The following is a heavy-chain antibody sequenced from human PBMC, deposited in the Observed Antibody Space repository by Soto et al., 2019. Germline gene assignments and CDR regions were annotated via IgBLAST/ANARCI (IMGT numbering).Heavy chain of an antibody. D-gene: IGHD3-22*01. Sequence: GGSLRLSCAASGFTFSSYAMSWVRQAPEKGLEWVSAISGSGGSTYYADSVKGRFTISRDNSKNTLYLQMNSLRAEDTAVYYCARRPGYYDSSGYRYFDYWGQGTLVTVSS. CDR1: GFTFSSYA. V-gene: IGHV3-23*01. J-gene: IGHJ4*02. CDR3: ARRPGYYDSSGYRYFDY. CDR2: ISGSGGST.